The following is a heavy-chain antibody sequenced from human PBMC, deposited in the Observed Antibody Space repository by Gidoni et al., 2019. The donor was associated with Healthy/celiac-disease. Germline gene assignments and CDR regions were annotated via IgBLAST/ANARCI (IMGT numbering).Heavy chain of an antibody. Sequence: QVQLVASGGGVVQPGRSLRLYCAASGFTLRSYGMHWVRQAPGKGLEWVAVIWYDGSNKYYADSVKGRFTISRDNSKNTLYLQMNSLRAEDTAVYYCARDIRRTMVRGPLDYWGQGTLVTVSS. D-gene: IGHD3-10*01. CDR2: IWYDGSNK. J-gene: IGHJ4*02. CDR1: GFTLRSYG. CDR3: ARDIRRTMVRGPLDY. V-gene: IGHV3-33*01.